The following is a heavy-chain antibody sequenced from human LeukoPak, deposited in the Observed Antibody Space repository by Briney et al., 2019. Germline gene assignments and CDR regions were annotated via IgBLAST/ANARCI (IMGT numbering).Heavy chain of an antibody. CDR1: GGSISSYY. D-gene: IGHD3-16*01. J-gene: IGHJ5*02. Sequence: SETLSLTCTVSGGSISSYYWSWIRQPPGKGLEWIGYMCYSGSTNYNPSLKSRVTISVDTSKNQFSLKLNSVTAADTAVYYCARGGAGWFDPWGQGTLVTVS. CDR3: ARGGAGWFDP. V-gene: IGHV4-59*01. CDR2: MCYSGST.